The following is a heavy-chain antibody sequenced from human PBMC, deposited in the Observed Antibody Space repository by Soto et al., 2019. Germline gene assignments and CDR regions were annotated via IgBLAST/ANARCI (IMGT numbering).Heavy chain of an antibody. D-gene: IGHD2-8*02. Sequence: QVQLVQSGAEVKKPGASVTVSCKPSGYTFTDLYIPWVRQAPGQGLEWMGWIDPRSGDRRITQKFHGRVTMTRDTSTSTVYMELTSLTSDDTAVYYCAIDTSGPLDYWGQGTLVTVSS. CDR3: AIDTSGPLDY. V-gene: IGHV1-2*02. CDR2: IDPRSGDR. J-gene: IGHJ4*02. CDR1: GYTFTDLY.